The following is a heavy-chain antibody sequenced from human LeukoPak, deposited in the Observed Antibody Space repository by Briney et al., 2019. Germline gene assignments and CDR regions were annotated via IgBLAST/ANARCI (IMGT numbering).Heavy chain of an antibody. CDR2: ISYDGSNK. V-gene: IGHV3-30*04. Sequence: GGSLRLSCAASGFTFSSYAMHWVRQAPGKGLEWVAVISYDGSNKYYADSVKGRFTISRDNSKNTLYLQMNSLRAEDTAVYYCAKDHSSGSYYFDYWGQGTLVTVSS. CDR1: GFTFSSYA. D-gene: IGHD1-26*01. J-gene: IGHJ4*02. CDR3: AKDHSSGSYYFDY.